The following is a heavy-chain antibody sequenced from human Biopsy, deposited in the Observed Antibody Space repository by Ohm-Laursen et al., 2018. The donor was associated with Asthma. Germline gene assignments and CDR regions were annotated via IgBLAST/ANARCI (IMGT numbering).Heavy chain of an antibody. CDR3: ARAPYSDAIDS. V-gene: IGHV1-2*04. CDR1: GYAFSLYG. J-gene: IGHJ4*02. D-gene: IGHD1-26*01. Sequence: ASVKVSCKVSGYAFSLYGINWVRQAPGQGLEWMGWISLNTGDANLAQKFRGWVTMTRDTSISTAYLVLSGLKSHDTAVYYCARAPYSDAIDSWGQGTLVAVSS. CDR2: ISLNTGDA.